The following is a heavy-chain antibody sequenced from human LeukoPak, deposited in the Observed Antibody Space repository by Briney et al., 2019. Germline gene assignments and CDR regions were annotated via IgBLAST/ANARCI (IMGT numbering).Heavy chain of an antibody. J-gene: IGHJ4*02. CDR2: VGSSDSII. D-gene: IGHD6-19*01. V-gene: IGHV3-11*01. Sequence: GGSLRLSCVASRFTLSDFYMSWIRQAPGKGLGWLADVGSSDSIISYADSLRGRFTISRDYAKNSLHLQMNSLRDEDTAVYYCGRETVAGTFDYWGQGTLVTVSS. CDR3: GRETVAGTFDY. CDR1: RFTLSDFY.